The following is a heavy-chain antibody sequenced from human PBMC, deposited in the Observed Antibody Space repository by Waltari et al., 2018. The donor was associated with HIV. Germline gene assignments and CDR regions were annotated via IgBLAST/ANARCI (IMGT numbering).Heavy chain of an antibody. CDR1: GFTFSRSA. Sequence: QVQLVEPGGGVVQPGRSLRLSCAASGFTFSRSAMHWVRQAPGKGLEWVAVISYDGSNKYYADSVKGRFTISRDNSKNTLYLQMNSLRAEDTAVYYCARCPEPEYCSSTSPPGYWGQGTLVTVSS. J-gene: IGHJ4*02. CDR2: ISYDGSNK. V-gene: IGHV3-30-3*01. D-gene: IGHD2-2*01. CDR3: ARCPEPEYCSSTSPPGY.